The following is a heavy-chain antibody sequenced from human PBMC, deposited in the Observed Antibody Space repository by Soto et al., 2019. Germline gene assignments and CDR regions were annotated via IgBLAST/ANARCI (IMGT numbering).Heavy chain of an antibody. J-gene: IGHJ5*02. CDR3: ARGGGSMFGVVIIYDWFDP. V-gene: IGHV1-18*04. Sequence: ASVKVSCKASGYTFTSHGISWVRQAPGQGLEWMGWISAYNGNTNYAQKLQGRVTMTTDTSTSTAYMELRSLRSDDTAVYYCARGGGSMFGVVIIYDWFDPWGQGTLVTVSS. D-gene: IGHD3-3*01. CDR2: ISAYNGNT. CDR1: GYTFTSHG.